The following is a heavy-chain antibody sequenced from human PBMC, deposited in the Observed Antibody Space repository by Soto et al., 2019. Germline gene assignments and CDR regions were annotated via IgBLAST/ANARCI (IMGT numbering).Heavy chain of an antibody. D-gene: IGHD3-10*01. CDR2: IIPILGIA. V-gene: IGHV1-69*02. CDR3: ASYGSGSRKFFFY. Sequence: SVKVSCKASGGTFSSYTIIWVRQAPGQGLEWMGRIIPILGIANYAQKFQGRVTITADKSTSTAYMELSSLRSEDTAVYYCASYGSGSRKFFFYWGQGTLVTVSS. J-gene: IGHJ4*02. CDR1: GGTFSSYT.